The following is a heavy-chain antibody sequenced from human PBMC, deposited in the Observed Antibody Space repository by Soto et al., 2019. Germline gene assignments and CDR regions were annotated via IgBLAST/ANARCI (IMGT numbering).Heavy chain of an antibody. CDR2: ISGSGGST. CDR1: GFTFSSYA. D-gene: IGHD3-16*01. CDR3: ANSSYAADSPFDY. Sequence: EVQLLESGGGLVQPGGSLRLSCAASGFTFSSYAMSWVRQAPGKGLAWVSAISGSGGSTYYADSVKGRFTISRDNSQNPLYLQMNSLRAEDTAVYYCANSSYAADSPFDYWGQGTLVTVSS. J-gene: IGHJ4*02. V-gene: IGHV3-23*01.